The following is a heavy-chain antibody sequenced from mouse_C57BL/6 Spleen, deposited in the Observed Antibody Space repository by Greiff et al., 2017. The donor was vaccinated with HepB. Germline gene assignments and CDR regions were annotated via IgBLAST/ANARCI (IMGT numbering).Heavy chain of an antibody. Sequence: EVQLQQSGPELVKPGASVKIPCKASGYTFTDYNMDWVKQSHGKSLEWIGDINPNNGGTIYNQKFKGKATLTVDKSSSTAYMELRSLTSEDTAVYYCARFHYYGSSTYYAMDYWGQGTSVTVSS. CDR3: ARFHYYGSSTYYAMDY. D-gene: IGHD1-1*01. CDR1: GYTFTDYN. V-gene: IGHV1-18*01. J-gene: IGHJ4*01. CDR2: INPNNGGT.